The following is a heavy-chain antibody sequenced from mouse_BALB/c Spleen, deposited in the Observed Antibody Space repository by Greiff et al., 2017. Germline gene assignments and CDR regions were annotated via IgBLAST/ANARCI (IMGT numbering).Heavy chain of an antibody. CDR3: ARGGGRGAMDY. V-gene: IGHV5-4*02. CDR1: GFTFSDYY. Sequence: EVKLMESGGGLVKPGGSLKLSCAASGFTFSDYYMYWVRQTPEKRLEWVATISDGGSYTYYPDSVKGRFTISRDNAKNNLYLQMSSLKSEDTAMYYCARGGGRGAMDYWGQGTSVTVSS. D-gene: IGHD3-3*01. CDR2: ISDGGSYT. J-gene: IGHJ4*01.